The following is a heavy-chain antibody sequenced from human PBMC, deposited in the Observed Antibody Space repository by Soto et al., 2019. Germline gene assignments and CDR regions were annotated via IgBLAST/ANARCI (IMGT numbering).Heavy chain of an antibody. CDR1: GYTFTSYG. Sequence: QVQLLQSGAEEKKPGASVKVSCKASGYTFTSYGISWVRQAPGQVLEWMGWISPYNGNTKYAQKIQGRVTMTTDTSTSTAYMDMRSLRSDDTAVYYCARGRDAALASAGHDYWGQGTLVTVSS. D-gene: IGHD6-13*01. J-gene: IGHJ4*02. V-gene: IGHV1-18*01. CDR3: ARGRDAALASAGHDY. CDR2: ISPYNGNT.